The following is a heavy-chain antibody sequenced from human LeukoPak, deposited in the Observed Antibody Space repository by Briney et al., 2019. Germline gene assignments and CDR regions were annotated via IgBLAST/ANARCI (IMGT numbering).Heavy chain of an antibody. V-gene: IGHV4-61*01. J-gene: IGHJ4*02. D-gene: IGHD1-1*01. CDR2: IYYSGGT. CDR1: GGSISSSSYY. Sequence: SETLSLTCTVSGGSISSSSYYWNWIRQPPGKGLEWIGYIYYSGGTYYNPSLKSRVTISVDTSKNQFSLKLRSVTTADTAVYYCARAPANDYLNFDNWGQGTLVTVSS. CDR3: ARAPANDYLNFDN.